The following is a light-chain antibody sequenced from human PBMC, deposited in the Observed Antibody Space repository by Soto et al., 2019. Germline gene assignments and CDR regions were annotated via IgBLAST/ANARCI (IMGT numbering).Light chain of an antibody. CDR3: QQYGNSPWT. J-gene: IGKJ1*01. CDR2: GAS. Sequence: EIVLTQSPGTLSLSPGERATLSCRASQSVSGSNVAWYQQKPGKAPRRLIYGASNRATGIPDRFSGSGSGTDFTLTISSLEPEDFAVFYCQQYGNSPWTFGQGTKVDIK. V-gene: IGKV3-20*01. CDR1: QSVSGSN.